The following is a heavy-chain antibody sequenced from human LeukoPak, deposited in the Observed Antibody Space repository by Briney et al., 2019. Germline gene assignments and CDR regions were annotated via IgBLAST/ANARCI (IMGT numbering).Heavy chain of an antibody. D-gene: IGHD2-8*02. V-gene: IGHV3-74*01. J-gene: IGHJ6*02. CDR3: TRVLAGRSGLMDV. CDR1: GFXLSDYW. Sequence: GGALRQSRVVSGFXLSDYWIHWVRQAPGKGLAWVSRIRSEGSSTNYGDSVKGRFTISRDSAKNTLYLQMNSLRAEDAAVYYCTRVLAGRSGLMDVWGRGTTVTVSS. CDR2: IRSEGSST.